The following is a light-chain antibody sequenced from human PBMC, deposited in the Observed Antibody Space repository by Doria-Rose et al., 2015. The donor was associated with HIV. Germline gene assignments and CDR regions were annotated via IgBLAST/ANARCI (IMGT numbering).Light chain of an antibody. Sequence: EIVLTQSPGTLSLSPGERATLSCRASQSFSSTYLAWYQQKSGQAPSLLIYDGSTRATGIPDRFSASGSGTDFTPTINRLEPEDFALYYCHQYGTSWTFGQGTKVEI. CDR1: QSFSSTY. V-gene: IGKV3-20*01. CDR2: DGS. CDR3: HQYGTSWT. J-gene: IGKJ1*01.